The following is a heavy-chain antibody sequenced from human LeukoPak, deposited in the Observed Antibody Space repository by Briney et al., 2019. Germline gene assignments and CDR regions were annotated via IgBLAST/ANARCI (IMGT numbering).Heavy chain of an antibody. V-gene: IGHV4-59*01. J-gene: IGHJ4*02. D-gene: IGHD4-17*01. CDR1: GGSISRYY. Sequence: SETLSLTCTVSGGSISRYYWSWIRQPPGKGLEWIGYIYYSGSTNYNPSLKSRVTISVDTSKNQFSLKLSSVTAADTAVYYCARARDDYGDSWGFDYWGQGTLVTVSS. CDR3: ARARDDYGDSWGFDY. CDR2: IYYSGST.